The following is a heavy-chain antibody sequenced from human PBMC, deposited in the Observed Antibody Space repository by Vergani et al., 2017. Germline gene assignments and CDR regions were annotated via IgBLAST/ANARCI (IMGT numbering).Heavy chain of an antibody. CDR1: GGTFSSYA. J-gene: IGHJ5*02. D-gene: IGHD3-22*01. CDR3: ARDLDSSGYQEGGWFDP. CDR2: IIPIFGTA. Sequence: QVQLVQSGAEVKKPGSSVKVSCKASGGTFSSYAISWVRQAPGQGLEWMGGIIPIFGTANYAQKFQGRVTITADESTSTAYMELSSLRSEDTAVYYCARDLDSSGYQEGGWFDPWGQGTLVTVSS. V-gene: IGHV1-69*01.